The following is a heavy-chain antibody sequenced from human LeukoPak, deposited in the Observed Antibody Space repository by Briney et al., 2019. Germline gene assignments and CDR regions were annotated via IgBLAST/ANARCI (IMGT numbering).Heavy chain of an antibody. CDR1: GFTFSSYA. J-gene: IGHJ6*02. CDR3: AKDTPLFYHYYGIDV. V-gene: IGHV3-30*04. Sequence: GGSLRLSCVASGFTFSSYAMHWVRQAPGKGLEWVAAVSHDGIKEFYADSMMGRISISRDNSKNSLFLEMNSLRSEDTALYYCAKDTPLFYHYYGIDVWGQGTTVTVSS. CDR2: VSHDGIKE.